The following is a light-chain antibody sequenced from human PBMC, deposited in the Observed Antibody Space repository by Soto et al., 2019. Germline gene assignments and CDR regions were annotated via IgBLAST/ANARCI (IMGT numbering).Light chain of an antibody. V-gene: IGKV3-11*01. CDR2: DAS. CDR3: QQRTDWPRT. J-gene: IGKJ1*01. CDR1: QSVTTY. Sequence: EIVLTQSPAILSLSPGERATLSCRASQSVTTYLAWYQTKPGQAPRLLIFDASNKAAGVPARFSGSGSGTDFTLTISSLEPEDSALYYCQQRTDWPRTCGQGTKVEI.